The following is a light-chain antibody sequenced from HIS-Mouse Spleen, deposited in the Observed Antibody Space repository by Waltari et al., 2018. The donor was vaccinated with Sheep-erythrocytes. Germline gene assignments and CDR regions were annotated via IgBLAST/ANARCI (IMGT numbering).Light chain of an antibody. CDR1: SSDVGGYNY. Sequence: QSALTQPASVSGSPGQSITISCTGTSSDVGGYNYVSCYQQHPGKAPKLMIYDVSKRPSGVPDRFSGSSSGNTASLTISGLQAEDEADYYCCSYAGSYNHVFATGTKVTVL. V-gene: IGLV2-11*01. CDR2: DVS. CDR3: CSYAGSYNHV. J-gene: IGLJ1*01.